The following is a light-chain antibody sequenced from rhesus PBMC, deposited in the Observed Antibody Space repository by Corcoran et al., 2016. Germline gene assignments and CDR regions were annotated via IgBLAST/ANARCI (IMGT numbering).Light chain of an antibody. CDR3: LQSRNWTHIH. CDR2: GAS. Sequence: EIVMTQSPATLALSPGERATHSCRDRQSGNSYSAWYQQKPGQAPRLLIYGASNRATCIPDRFSGGRSGTEFTLTISSLEPGDVLVYFCLQSRNWTHIHFGPGTKLDIK. J-gene: IGKJ3*01. V-gene: IGKV3-24*04. CDR1: QSGNSY.